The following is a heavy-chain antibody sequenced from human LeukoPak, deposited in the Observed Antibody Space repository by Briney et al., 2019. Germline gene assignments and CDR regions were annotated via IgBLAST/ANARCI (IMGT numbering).Heavy chain of an antibody. D-gene: IGHD3-10*01. V-gene: IGHV4-39*01. CDR2: IYYSGST. CDR3: ARNQFGDSTFGTAFRGWYFDL. CDR1: RGCISSNSYY. Sequence: PSETLSLTCTVSRGCISSNSYYWRWIRQPPGKGLEWIGSIYYSGSTSYNPSLKSRVTISVDTSINQFSLKLSSVTAADTAVYYCARNQFGDSTFGTAFRGWYFDLWGRGTLVTVSS. J-gene: IGHJ2*01.